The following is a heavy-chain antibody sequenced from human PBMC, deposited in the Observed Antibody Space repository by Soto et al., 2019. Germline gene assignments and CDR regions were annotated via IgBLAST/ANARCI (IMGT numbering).Heavy chain of an antibody. CDR1: GFSISSRGYY. CDR3: ATRQWFEP. J-gene: IGHJ5*02. CDR2: IYYSGST. Sequence: LQTLSLTCTVSGFSISSRGYYWGWIRQPPGKGLEWIGTIYYSGSTYYNPSLKSRVTISVDTSKNQFSLKLSSVTAADKAEYICATRQWFEPLGKGTLDTVSS. V-gene: IGHV4-39*01.